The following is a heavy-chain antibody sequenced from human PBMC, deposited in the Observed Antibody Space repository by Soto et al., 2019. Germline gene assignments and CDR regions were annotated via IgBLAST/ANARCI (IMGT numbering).Heavy chain of an antibody. CDR1: GGSFSGYY. V-gene: IGHV4-34*01. J-gene: IGHJ6*02. CDR2: INHSGST. CDR3: ARADYYSGSTNYYYYGMDV. Sequence: SETLSLTCAVYGGSFSGYYWSWIRQPPGKGLEWIGEINHSGSTNYNPSLKSRVTISVDTSKSQFSLKLSSVTAADTAVYYCARADYYSGSTNYYYYGMDVWGQGTTVTVSS. D-gene: IGHD1-26*01.